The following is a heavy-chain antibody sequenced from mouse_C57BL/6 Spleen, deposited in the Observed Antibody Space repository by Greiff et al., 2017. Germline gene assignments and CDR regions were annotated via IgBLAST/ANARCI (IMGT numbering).Heavy chain of an antibody. J-gene: IGHJ1*03. Sequence: VLLVESGPGLVQPSQSLSITCTVSGFSLTSYGVHWVRQSPGQGLEWLGVIWRGGSKDYNAAFISSLSISKDKSKIQVFFKMNSLQADDTAIYYCARMAYYSKHWYFDDWGKGTTVTVAS. CDR1: GFSLTSYG. V-gene: IGHV2-2*01. CDR2: IWRGGSK. D-gene: IGHD2-5*01. CDR3: ARMAYYSKHWYFDD.